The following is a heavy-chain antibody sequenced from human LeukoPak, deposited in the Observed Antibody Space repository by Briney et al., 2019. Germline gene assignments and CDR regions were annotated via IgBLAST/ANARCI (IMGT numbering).Heavy chain of an antibody. CDR1: GYTFTSYD. Sequence: ASVKVSCKASGYTFTSYDINWVRQATGQGLEWLGWMNPNSGNTGYAQKFQGRVTITRNTSITTAYMELSSLTSEDMAVYYCARGRDWLRWFDPWGQGTLVTVSS. J-gene: IGHJ5*02. D-gene: IGHD3/OR15-3a*01. CDR2: MNPNSGNT. V-gene: IGHV1-8*03. CDR3: ARGRDWLRWFDP.